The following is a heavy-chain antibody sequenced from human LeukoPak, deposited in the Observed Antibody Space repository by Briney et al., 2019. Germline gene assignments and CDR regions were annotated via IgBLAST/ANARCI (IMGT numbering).Heavy chain of an antibody. CDR2: IYYSGTT. D-gene: IGHD6-25*01. CDR1: GGSISSGDYF. Sequence: SETLSLTCNVSGGSISSGDYFWSWIRQPPGKGLEWIGCIYYSGTTYYNPSLKSRVTMSVDTSKNQFSLKLSSVTAADTAVYYCAREGGFYRPLDYSGQGTLVTVSS. J-gene: IGHJ4*02. V-gene: IGHV4-30-4*01. CDR3: AREGGFYRPLDY.